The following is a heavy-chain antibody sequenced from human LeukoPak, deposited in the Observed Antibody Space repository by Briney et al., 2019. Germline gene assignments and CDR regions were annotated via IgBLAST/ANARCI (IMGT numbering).Heavy chain of an antibody. Sequence: GASVKVSCKASGYTFTGYYMHWVRQAPGQGLEWMGRINPNSGGTNYAQKFQGRVTMTRDTSISTAYMELSRLRSDDTAVYYCARRVRYYDSCGSSPYYFDYWGQGTLVTVSS. D-gene: IGHD3-22*01. CDR2: INPNSGGT. CDR1: GYTFTGYY. J-gene: IGHJ4*02. V-gene: IGHV1-2*06. CDR3: ARRVRYYDSCGSSPYYFDY.